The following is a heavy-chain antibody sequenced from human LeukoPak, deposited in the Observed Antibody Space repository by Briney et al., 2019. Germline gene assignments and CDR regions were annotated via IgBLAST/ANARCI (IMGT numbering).Heavy chain of an antibody. J-gene: IGHJ4*02. V-gene: IGHV3-30-3*01. CDR2: ISLDGSNK. D-gene: IGHD2-15*01. CDR3: ARDIDGGRDNYFLY. Sequence: GRSKRLSCAASGFTFSSYAMHWVRQAPGKGLEWVALISLDGSNKYYADSVKGRFTVSRDNSQTTLYLQMNSLRAEDTAVYYCARDIDGGRDNYFLYWGQGTLVTVSS. CDR1: GFTFSSYA.